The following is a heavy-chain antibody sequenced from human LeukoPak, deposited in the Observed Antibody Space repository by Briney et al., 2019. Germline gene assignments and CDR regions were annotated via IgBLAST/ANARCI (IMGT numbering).Heavy chain of an antibody. Sequence: ASVKVSCKAFSNYYIHWVRQAPGQGLEWMGWINPGTGGTNYAQKFQGRVNMTRDTSISTAYMDLSRLTSDDTAIYYCATDNTPYCNGGSCYFDWGQGTLVTVSS. CDR2: INPGTGGT. V-gene: IGHV1-2*02. CDR3: ATDNTPYCNGGSCYFD. D-gene: IGHD2-15*01. CDR1: FSNYY. J-gene: IGHJ4*02.